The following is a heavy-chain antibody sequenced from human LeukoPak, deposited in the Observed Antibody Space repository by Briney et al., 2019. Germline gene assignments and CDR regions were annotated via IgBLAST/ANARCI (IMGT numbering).Heavy chain of an antibody. CDR3: ARTLWFRDDAFDI. J-gene: IGHJ3*02. CDR2: IYYSGST. Sequence: SETLSLTCTVSGGSISSHYWSWIRQPPGKVLEWIGYIYYSGSTNYNPSLKSRVTISVDTSENQFSLKLSSVTAADTAVYYCARTLWFRDDAFDIWGQGTMVTVSS. D-gene: IGHD3-10*01. CDR1: GGSISSHY. V-gene: IGHV4-59*11.